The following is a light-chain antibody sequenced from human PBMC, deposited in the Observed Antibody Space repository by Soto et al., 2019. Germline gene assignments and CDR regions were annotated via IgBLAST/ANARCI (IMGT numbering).Light chain of an antibody. CDR2: GAS. CDR1: QSVSSSSY. Sequence: EIVLTQSPGTLSLSPGERATLSCRASQSVSSSSYLAWYQQKPGQAPRLLIYGASSRATGIPDRFSGSGSATDFTLTISRLEPEDFAVYYSRQYGSSPSYTFGQGTKLEIK. V-gene: IGKV3-20*01. CDR3: RQYGSSPSYT. J-gene: IGKJ2*01.